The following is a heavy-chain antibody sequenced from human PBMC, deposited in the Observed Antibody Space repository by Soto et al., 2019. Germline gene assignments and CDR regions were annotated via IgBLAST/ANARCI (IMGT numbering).Heavy chain of an antibody. J-gene: IGHJ4*02. CDR2: IFHNGGT. Sequence: QIHLQESGSGLVKPSQTLSLTCAVSGYSISSGAYYWSWIRQPQGKGLEWIGYIFHNGGTYYNPSLESRITISLGRSKNQFSLQVSAVTAADTALYYCARLDGYNSFDFWGQGTLVTVSS. CDR3: ARLDGYNSFDF. D-gene: IGHD5-12*01. V-gene: IGHV4-30-2*01. CDR1: GYSISSGAYY.